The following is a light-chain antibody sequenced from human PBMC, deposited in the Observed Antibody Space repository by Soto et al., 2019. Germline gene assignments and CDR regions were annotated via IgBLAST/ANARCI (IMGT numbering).Light chain of an antibody. CDR2: GAS. CDR3: QQYNDWPPLT. V-gene: IGKV3-15*01. J-gene: IGKJ4*01. Sequence: EIVMTQSPATLSVSPGERVTLSCRASQSVSSNLAWYQQKPGQAPRLLIYGASARATGIPARFSGSGSGTEFTLTISSLQSEDFALYYCQQYNDWPPLTVGGGNNVEIK. CDR1: QSVSSN.